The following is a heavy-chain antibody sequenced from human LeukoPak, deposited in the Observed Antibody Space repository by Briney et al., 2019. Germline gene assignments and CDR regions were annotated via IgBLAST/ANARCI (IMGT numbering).Heavy chain of an antibody. CDR3: TTRRQDGW. CDR1: GFTFSNYW. Sequence: GGSLRLSCAASGFTFSNYWMTWVRQAPGKGLEWVGRIKSKIDGGTIDYAAPVKGRFTISRDDSRNTLYLQMNSLKTEDTAVYYCTTRRQDGWWGQGTLVTVSS. V-gene: IGHV3-15*01. J-gene: IGHJ4*02. CDR2: IKSKIDGGTI. D-gene: IGHD2-15*01.